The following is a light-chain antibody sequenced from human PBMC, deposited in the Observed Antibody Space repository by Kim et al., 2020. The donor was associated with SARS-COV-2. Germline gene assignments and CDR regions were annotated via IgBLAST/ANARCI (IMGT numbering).Light chain of an antibody. J-gene: IGLJ1*01. V-gene: IGLV1-40*01. Sequence: RFTISCTGISSNIGAGYDVHWYQQLPGTAPKLLIDGNNNRPSGVPDRFSGSKSGTSASLAITGLQAEDEADYYCQSYDSGLSGSVFGAGTKVTVL. CDR2: GNN. CDR3: QSYDSGLSGSV. CDR1: SSNIGAGYD.